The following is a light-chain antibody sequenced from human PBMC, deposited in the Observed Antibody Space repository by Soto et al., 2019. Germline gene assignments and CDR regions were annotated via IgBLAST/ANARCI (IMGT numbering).Light chain of an antibody. CDR3: SSYTTRDTYV. CDR2: GVT. J-gene: IGLJ1*01. CDR1: SSDIGSYNR. Sequence: QSALTQPASVSGSPGQSVTISCTGTSSDIGSYNRVSWYQQPPGKAPRLIIYGVTNRPSGISSRFSGSKSGTTASLTISGLQPEDEADYYCSSYTTRDTYVFGTGTKVTVL. V-gene: IGLV2-18*02.